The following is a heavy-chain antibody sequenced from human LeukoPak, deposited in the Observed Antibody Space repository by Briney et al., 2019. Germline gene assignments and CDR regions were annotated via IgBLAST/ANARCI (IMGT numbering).Heavy chain of an antibody. V-gene: IGHV4-59*01. CDR2: IYYSGST. CDR3: ARASLDYDFWSGYVY. CDR1: GGSLSRYY. J-gene: IGHJ4*02. Sequence: KPSETPSPTRTVSGGSLSRYYRSWIPQPPRKGPEWVGYIYYSGSTNYNPSLKSRVTISVDTSKNQFSLKLSSVTAADTAVYYCARASLDYDFWSGYVYWGQGTLVTVSS. D-gene: IGHD3-3*01.